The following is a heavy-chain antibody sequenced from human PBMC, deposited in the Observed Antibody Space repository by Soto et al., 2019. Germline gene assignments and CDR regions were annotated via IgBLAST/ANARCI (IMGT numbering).Heavy chain of an antibody. CDR3: ARLRGRGSSGHDWNGYDY. J-gene: IGHJ4*02. Sequence: GESLKISCRGSGYTFTTSWIAWVRQMPGKGLEWMGLIDPGDSDTRYNPSYQGQVTISADKSIRTVYLQWSSLKASDTAMYFCARLRGRGSSGHDWNGYDYWGQGTLVTVSS. CDR1: GYTFTTSW. V-gene: IGHV5-51*01. CDR2: IDPGDSDT. D-gene: IGHD5-12*01.